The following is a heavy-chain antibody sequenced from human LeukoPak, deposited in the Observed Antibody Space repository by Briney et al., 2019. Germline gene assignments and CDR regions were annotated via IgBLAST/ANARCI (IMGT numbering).Heavy chain of an antibody. CDR1: GFTFSSYW. CDR3: ARSPNCGGDCS. D-gene: IGHD2-21*02. CDR2: INSDGSST. Sequence: GGSLRLSCAVSGFTFSSYWMHWVRQAPGKGLVWVLCINSDGSSTTYADSVKGRFTISRDNAKNTLYLQMNSLRAEDTAVYYCARSPNCGGDCSWGQGTLVTVSS. V-gene: IGHV3-74*03. J-gene: IGHJ5*02.